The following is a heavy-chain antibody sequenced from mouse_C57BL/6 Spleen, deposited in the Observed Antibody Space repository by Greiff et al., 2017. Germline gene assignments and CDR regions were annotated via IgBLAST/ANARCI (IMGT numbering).Heavy chain of an antibody. CDR2: INPNNGGP. Sequence: EVQLQQSGPELVKPGASVKLPCKASGYTFTDYNLDWVKQSHGKSLEWIGDINPNNGGPIYNQKFKGKATLTVDKSSSPANMELRSLTSEDTAVYYGARKGHVDYFYDWGQGTTLTVSS. D-gene: IGHD3-3*01. J-gene: IGHJ2*01. CDR3: ARKGHVDYFYD. V-gene: IGHV1-18*01. CDR1: GYTFTDYN.